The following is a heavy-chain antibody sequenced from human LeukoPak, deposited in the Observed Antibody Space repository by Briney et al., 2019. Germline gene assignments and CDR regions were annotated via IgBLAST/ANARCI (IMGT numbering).Heavy chain of an antibody. CDR1: GGSISSGSYY. D-gene: IGHD6-19*01. Sequence: KASETLSLTCTVSGGSISSGSYYWSWIRQPAGKGLEWIGRIYTSGSTNYNPSLKSRVTISVDTSKNQFSLKLSSVTAADTAVYYCASSSGWYTYLFDYWGQGTLVTVSS. CDR3: ASSSGWYTYLFDY. J-gene: IGHJ4*02. CDR2: IYTSGST. V-gene: IGHV4-61*02.